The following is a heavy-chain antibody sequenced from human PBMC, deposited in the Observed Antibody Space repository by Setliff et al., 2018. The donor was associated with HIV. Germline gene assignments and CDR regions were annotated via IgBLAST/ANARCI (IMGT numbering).Heavy chain of an antibody. CDR2: IRHDGSNK. CDR3: AKDRSVRDYNYHYLDV. J-gene: IGHJ6*03. D-gene: IGHD2-15*01. V-gene: IGHV3-30*02. CDR1: GFSFSNYA. Sequence: PGGSLRLSCAASGFSFSNYAMHWVRQAPGKGLEWVAFIRHDGSNKYYAESVKGRFTISRDNSKNTLYLQMNSLRPEDTAVYYCAKDRSVRDYNYHYLDVWGKGTTVTVSS.